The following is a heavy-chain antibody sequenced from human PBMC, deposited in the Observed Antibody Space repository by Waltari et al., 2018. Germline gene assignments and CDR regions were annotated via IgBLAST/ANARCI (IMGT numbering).Heavy chain of an antibody. CDR1: GGSFSGYY. J-gene: IGHJ4*02. D-gene: IGHD2-2*02. CDR3: ARHMPLLYPGYFDY. Sequence: QVQLQQWGAGLLKPSETLSLTCAVYGGSFSGYYWSWIRQPPGKGLAWIGEINQSGSTNYNPSLKSRVTISVDTSKNQFSLKLSSVTAADTAVYYCARHMPLLYPGYFDYWGQGTLVTVSS. CDR2: INQSGST. V-gene: IGHV4-34*01.